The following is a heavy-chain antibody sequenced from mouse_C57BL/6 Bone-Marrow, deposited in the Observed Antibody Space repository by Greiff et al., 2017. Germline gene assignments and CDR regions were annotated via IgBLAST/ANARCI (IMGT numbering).Heavy chain of an antibody. CDR3: ARVWAIGNYDYYAMDY. J-gene: IGHJ4*01. D-gene: IGHD2-1*01. CDR2: IDPEDGET. Sequence: VQLQQSGAELVKPGASVKLSCTASGFNIKDYYMHWVKQRTEQGLEWIGRIDPEDGETKYAPKFQGKATITADTASNTAYLQLSSLTSEDTAVYYCARVWAIGNYDYYAMDYWGQGTSVTVSS. V-gene: IGHV14-2*01. CDR1: GFNIKDYY.